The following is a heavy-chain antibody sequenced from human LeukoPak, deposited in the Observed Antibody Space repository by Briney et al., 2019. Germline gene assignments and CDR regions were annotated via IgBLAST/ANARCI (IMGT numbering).Heavy chain of an antibody. J-gene: IGHJ3*02. CDR1: GYTFTSYA. D-gene: IGHD3-22*01. CDR3: ARDSLPRNYYDSSGYSAFGI. CDR2: INAGNGNT. Sequence: ASVKVSCKASGYTFTSYAMHWVRQAPGQRLEWMGWINAGNGNTKYSQEFQGRVTITRDTSASTAYMELSSLRSEDMAVYYCARDSLPRNYYDSSGYSAFGIWGQGTMVTVSS. V-gene: IGHV1-3*03.